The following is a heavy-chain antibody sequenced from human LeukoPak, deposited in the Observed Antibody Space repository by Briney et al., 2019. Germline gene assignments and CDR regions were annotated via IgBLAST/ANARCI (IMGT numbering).Heavy chain of an antibody. V-gene: IGHV1-69*01. Sequence: SVKVSCKASGDTFSSYAISWVRQAPGQGLEWMGGIIPIFGTANYAQKFQGRVTITADESTSTAYMELSSLRSEDTAVYYCARRRSIQLWASFDYWGQGTLVTVSS. CDR3: ARRRSIQLWASFDY. D-gene: IGHD5-18*01. CDR1: GDTFSSYA. J-gene: IGHJ4*02. CDR2: IIPIFGTA.